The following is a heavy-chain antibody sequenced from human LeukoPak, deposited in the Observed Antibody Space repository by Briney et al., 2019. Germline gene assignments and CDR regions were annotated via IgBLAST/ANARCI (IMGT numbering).Heavy chain of an antibody. CDR3: ARYAVEYSGTYFDS. CDR1: GGSITITNYY. V-gene: IGHV4-39*01. Sequence: SETLSLTCTVSGGSITITNYYWGWIRQYPGKGLEWIGSIYYSGTTYHNPSLKTRVTISVDTSKNQFSLKLNSVTAADTAVYYCARYAVEYSGTYFDSWGQGSLVTVSS. CDR2: IYYSGTT. J-gene: IGHJ4*02. D-gene: IGHD1-26*01.